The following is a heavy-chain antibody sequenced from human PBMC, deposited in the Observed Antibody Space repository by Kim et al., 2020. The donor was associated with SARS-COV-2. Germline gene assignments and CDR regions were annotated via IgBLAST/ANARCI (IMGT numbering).Heavy chain of an antibody. J-gene: IGHJ5*02. V-gene: IGHV3-30*03. Sequence: YYADSVRGRFTISRENSKNTLYLQMNSLRAEDTAVYYCARDTSDLLGWFDPWGQGTLVTVSS. CDR3: ARDTSDLLGWFDP.